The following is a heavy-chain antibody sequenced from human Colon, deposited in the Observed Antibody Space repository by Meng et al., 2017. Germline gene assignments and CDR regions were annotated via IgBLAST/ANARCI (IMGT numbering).Heavy chain of an antibody. V-gene: IGHV4-31*03. CDR2: FYFSGNT. Sequence: QVQLQESGPGLVQPSQTLSLTCTVSGDSISSGNHYWSWSRQHPGKGLEWIGYFYFSGNTYYNPSLKSRVTISVDTSKNQFSLNLRSVTAADTAVYYCARYYYDSSGVTYFDPWGQGTLVTVSS. CDR1: GDSISSGNHY. J-gene: IGHJ5*02. CDR3: ARYYYDSSGVTYFDP. D-gene: IGHD3-22*01.